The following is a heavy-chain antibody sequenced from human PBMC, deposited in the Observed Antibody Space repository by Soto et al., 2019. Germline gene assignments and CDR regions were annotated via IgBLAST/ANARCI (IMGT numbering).Heavy chain of an antibody. CDR1: GFTVSNNY. CDR3: ARNGWGMDTVGM. D-gene: IGHD5-18*01. V-gene: IGHV3-53*01. CDR2: IYSGGTT. Sequence: EVQLVESGGGLVQPGGSLRLSCAASGFTVSNNYMIWFRLPPGKGLEWVSLIYSGGTTYYADSVKGRFTISRDNSKNTLYLQMNSLRVEDTAVYYCARNGWGMDTVGMWGPGTLVTVSS. J-gene: IGHJ4*02.